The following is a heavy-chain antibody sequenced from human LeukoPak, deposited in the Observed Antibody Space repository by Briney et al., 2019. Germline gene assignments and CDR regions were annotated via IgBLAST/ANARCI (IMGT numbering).Heavy chain of an antibody. J-gene: IGHJ4*02. CDR2: IRYDGSNK. Sequence: QAGGSLRLSCAASGFTFSSYGMHWVRQAPGKGLEWVALIRYDGSNKYYADSVKGRFTISRDNSKNTLYLQMNSLRAEDTAVYYCAKERGITMVRGIRSRIDYWGQGTLVTVSS. D-gene: IGHD3-10*01. V-gene: IGHV3-30*02. CDR1: GFTFSSYG. CDR3: AKERGITMVRGIRSRIDY.